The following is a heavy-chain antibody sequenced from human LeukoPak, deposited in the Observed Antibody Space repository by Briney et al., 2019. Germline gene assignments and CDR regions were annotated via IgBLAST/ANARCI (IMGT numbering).Heavy chain of an antibody. CDR3: ARETGCSSTSCYISFYYYYYMDV. V-gene: IGHV3-74*01. CDR1: GFTFSSYW. CDR2: INSDGSST. Sequence: PGGSLRLSCAASGFTFSSYWMHWVRQAPRKGLVWVSRINSDGSSTSYADSVKGRFTISRDNAKNTLYLQMNSLRAEDTAVYYCARETGCSSTSCYISFYYYYYMDVWGKGTTVTVSS. J-gene: IGHJ6*03. D-gene: IGHD2-2*02.